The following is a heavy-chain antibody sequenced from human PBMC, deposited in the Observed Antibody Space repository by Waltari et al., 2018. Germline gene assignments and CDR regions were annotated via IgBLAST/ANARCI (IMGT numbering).Heavy chain of an antibody. CDR3: ARVGTVTLDAFDI. CDR2: NNHSGST. J-gene: IGHJ3*02. D-gene: IGHD4-17*01. Sequence: QVQLQQWGAGLLKPSETLSLTCAVYGGSFSGYYWSWIRQPPGKGLEWIGENNHSGSTNYDPSLKSRVTISVDTSKNQFSLKLSSVTAADTAVYYCARVGTVTLDAFDIWGQGTMVTVSS. CDR1: GGSFSGYY. V-gene: IGHV4-34*01.